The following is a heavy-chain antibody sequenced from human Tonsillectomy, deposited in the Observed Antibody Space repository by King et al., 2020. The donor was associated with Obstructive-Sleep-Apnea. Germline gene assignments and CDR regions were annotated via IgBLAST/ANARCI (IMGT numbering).Heavy chain of an antibody. CDR2: ISSSSSYI. Sequence: VQLVESGGGLVKPGGSLRLSCAASGFTFSSYSMNWVRQAPGKGLEWVSSISSSSSYIYYADSVKGRFTISSDNAKNSLYLQMNSLRAEDTAVYYCARFSLRYFDWLPRPTGMDVWGQGTTVTVSS. D-gene: IGHD3-9*01. V-gene: IGHV3-21*01. CDR1: GFTFSSYS. CDR3: ARFSLRYFDWLPRPTGMDV. J-gene: IGHJ6*02.